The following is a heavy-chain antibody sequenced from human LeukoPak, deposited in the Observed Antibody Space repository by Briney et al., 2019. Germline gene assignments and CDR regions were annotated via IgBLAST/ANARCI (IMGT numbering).Heavy chain of an antibody. D-gene: IGHD2-2*01. J-gene: IGHJ6*03. Sequence: ASVQVSCKASGYTFTSYDINWVRQATGQGLEWMGWMNPNGGNTGYAQKFQGRVTMTRNTSISTAYMELSSLRSEDTAVYYCARGLPYQLLGYYYYMDVWGKGTTVTVSS. CDR1: GYTFTSYD. V-gene: IGHV1-8*01. CDR2: MNPNGGNT. CDR3: ARGLPYQLLGYYYYMDV.